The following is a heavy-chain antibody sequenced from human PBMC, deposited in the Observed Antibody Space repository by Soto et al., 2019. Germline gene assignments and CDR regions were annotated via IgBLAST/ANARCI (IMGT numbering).Heavy chain of an antibody. D-gene: IGHD3-10*01. V-gene: IGHV1-3*01. Sequence: ASVKVSCKASGYTFTSYAMHWVRQAPGQRLEWMGWINAGNGNTKYSQKFQGRVTITRDTSASTAYMELSSLRSEDTAVYYCARVGHIVRGANPHFDLWGRGTLVTVSS. CDR2: INAGNGNT. CDR3: ARVGHIVRGANPHFDL. CDR1: GYTFTSYA. J-gene: IGHJ2*01.